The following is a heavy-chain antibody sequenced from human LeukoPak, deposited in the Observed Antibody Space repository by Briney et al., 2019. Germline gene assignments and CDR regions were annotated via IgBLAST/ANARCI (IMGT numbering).Heavy chain of an antibody. D-gene: IGHD3-10*01. Sequence: SETLSLICTVSGGSISSYYWSWIRQPPGKGLEWIGYIYYSGSTNYNPSLKSRVTISVDTSKNQFSLKLSSVTAADTAVYYCARGGRAVIINYWGQGALVTVSS. CDR1: GGSISSYY. J-gene: IGHJ4*02. V-gene: IGHV4-59*01. CDR3: ARGGRAVIINY. CDR2: IYYSGST.